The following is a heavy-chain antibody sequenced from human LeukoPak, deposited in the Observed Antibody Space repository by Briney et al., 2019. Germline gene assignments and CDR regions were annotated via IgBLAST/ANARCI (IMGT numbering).Heavy chain of an antibody. CDR3: ARDRQLLWFGELYVHVNYYYYGMDV. Sequence: ASVKDSCKASGYTFTSYYMHWVRQAPGQGLEWMGIINPSGGSTSYAQKFQGRVTMTRDTSTSTVYMELSSLRSEDTAVYYCARDRQLLWFGELYVHVNYYYYGMDVWGQGTTVTVSS. D-gene: IGHD3-10*01. CDR1: GYTFTSYY. J-gene: IGHJ6*02. CDR2: INPSGGST. V-gene: IGHV1-46*01.